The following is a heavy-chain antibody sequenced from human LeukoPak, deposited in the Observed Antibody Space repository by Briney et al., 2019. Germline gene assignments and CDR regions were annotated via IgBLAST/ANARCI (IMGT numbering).Heavy chain of an antibody. D-gene: IGHD5-24*01. CDR3: ARESGEMATITDHY. J-gene: IGHJ4*02. Sequence: ASVKVSCKASGGTFSSYAISWVRQAPGQGLEWMGRIIPILGIANYAQKFQGRVTITADKSTSTAYMELSSLRSEDTAVYYCARESGEMATITDHYWGQGTLVTVSS. CDR2: IIPILGIA. V-gene: IGHV1-69*04. CDR1: GGTFSSYA.